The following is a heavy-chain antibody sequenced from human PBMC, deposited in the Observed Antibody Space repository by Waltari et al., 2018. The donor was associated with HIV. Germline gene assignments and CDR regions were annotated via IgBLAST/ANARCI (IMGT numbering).Heavy chain of an antibody. CDR1: GGSFSGYY. Sequence: QVQLQQRGAGLLKPSETLSLTCAVYGGSFSGYYWSWIRQPPGKGQEWIGESKHSGSTNYNPSLKSRVTISVATSKNQFSLKLSSVTAADTAVYYCARGPITGGAWYFDLWGRGTLVTVSS. CDR3: ARGPITGGAWYFDL. D-gene: IGHD7-27*01. CDR2: SKHSGST. J-gene: IGHJ2*01. V-gene: IGHV4-34*01.